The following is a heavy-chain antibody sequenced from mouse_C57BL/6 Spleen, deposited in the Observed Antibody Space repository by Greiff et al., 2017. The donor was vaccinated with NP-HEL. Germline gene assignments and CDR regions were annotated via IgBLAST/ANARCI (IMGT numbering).Heavy chain of an antibody. Sequence: QVQLQQSGTELVKPGASVKLSCKASGYTFTSYWMHWVKQRPGQGLEWIGNINPSNGGTNYNEKFKSKATLTVDKSSSTAYMQLSSLTSEDSAVYYCVKSRSPLPGYDEGTWFAYWGQGTLVTVSA. J-gene: IGHJ3*01. CDR3: VKSRSPLPGYDEGTWFAY. V-gene: IGHV1-53*01. CDR2: INPSNGGT. CDR1: GYTFTSYW. D-gene: IGHD2-2*01.